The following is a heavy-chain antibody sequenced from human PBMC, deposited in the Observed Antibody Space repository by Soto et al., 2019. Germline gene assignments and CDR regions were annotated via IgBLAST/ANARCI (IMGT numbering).Heavy chain of an antibody. CDR1: GGSISGYY. Sequence: QVQLRQSGPGLVKPSETLSLTCTVSGGSISGYYWSWIRQPPGKRLEWIGYIYSSSGGTDYNPSLNSRATISIDMSKNQVSLRLRSVTAADTAMYYCARDYYDSSESMDVWGQGTAVTVSS. CDR2: IYSSSGGT. CDR3: ARDYYDSSESMDV. J-gene: IGHJ6*02. D-gene: IGHD3-22*01. V-gene: IGHV4-59*01.